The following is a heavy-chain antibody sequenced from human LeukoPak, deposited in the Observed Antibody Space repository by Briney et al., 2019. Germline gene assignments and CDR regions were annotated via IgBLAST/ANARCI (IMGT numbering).Heavy chain of an antibody. CDR3: AKGRGGYCETGCFSRVLDD. V-gene: IGHV3-23*01. Sequence: PGGSLRLSCAVSGFTFSNHAMNWVRQAPGKGLEWVAIISASGDDTKDADSVKRRVTISKDNSKTTLYLQMNSLRAEATAVYYCAKGRGGYCETGCFSRVLDDWGQGTLVTVSS. CDR2: ISASGDDT. CDR1: GFTFSNHA. J-gene: IGHJ4*02. D-gene: IGHD2-15*01.